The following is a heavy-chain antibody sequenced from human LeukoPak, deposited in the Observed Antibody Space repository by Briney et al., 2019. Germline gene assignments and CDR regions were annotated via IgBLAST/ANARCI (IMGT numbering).Heavy chain of an antibody. Sequence: SETLSLTCAVYGGSFSGYYWTWIRHTPEKGLEWIGEMNPSGSTNYNPSLKSRVTISVDTSKNQFSLKLSSVTAADTAVYYCARGRQDVAMIVVVMTAVSYYLDVWGKGTTVTVS. V-gene: IGHV4-34*01. CDR2: MNPSGST. CDR1: GGSFSGYY. J-gene: IGHJ6*03. D-gene: IGHD3-22*01. CDR3: ARGRQDVAMIVVVMTAVSYYLDV.